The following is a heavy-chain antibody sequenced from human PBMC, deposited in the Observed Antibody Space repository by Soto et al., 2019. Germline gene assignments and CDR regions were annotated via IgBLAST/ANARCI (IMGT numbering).Heavy chain of an antibody. CDR1: GFTFSSFA. CDR3: AKSHTTSGWYVTTDY. D-gene: IGHD6-19*01. CDR2: ISWNSGSI. V-gene: IGHV3-9*01. Sequence: PGGSLRLSCAASGFTFSSFAISWVRQAPGKGLEWVSAISWNSGSIDYADSVKGRFTISRDNAKNSLYLQMNSLRAEDTALYYCAKSHTTSGWYVTTDYWGQGTRVTVSS. J-gene: IGHJ4*02.